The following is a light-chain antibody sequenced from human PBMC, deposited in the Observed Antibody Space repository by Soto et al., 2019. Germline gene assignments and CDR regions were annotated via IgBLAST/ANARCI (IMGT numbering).Light chain of an antibody. CDR3: QCFDNDNQAI. J-gene: IGLJ2*01. CDR2: RSD. V-gene: IGLV1-47*01. CDR1: SSNIGSNS. Sequence: QSVLTQPPSASGTPGQRVTISCSGSSSNIGSNSLYCYQHLPGTAPKLLIYRSDQRPSGVPGRFSGSMSGTSASLAISGLRSEDEANYYCQCFDNDNQAIFGGGTKLTVL.